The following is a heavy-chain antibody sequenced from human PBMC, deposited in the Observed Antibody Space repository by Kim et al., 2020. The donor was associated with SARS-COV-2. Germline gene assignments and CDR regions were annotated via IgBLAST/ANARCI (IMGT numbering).Heavy chain of an antibody. CDR2: TSSDGSNR. V-gene: IGHV3-30*04. CDR3: ARADTQDYDVWSGYYTADLCDP. J-gene: IGHJ5*02. Sequence: GGSLRLSCAGSGFTFNMYAMHWVRQAPGRGLEWVAMTSSDGSNRYSADSVKGRFTISRDNSRNTLYLQMNSLRAEDTAVYYCARADTQDYDVWSGYYTADLCDPGREEPVDSVPS. CDR1: GFTFNMYA. D-gene: IGHD3-3*01.